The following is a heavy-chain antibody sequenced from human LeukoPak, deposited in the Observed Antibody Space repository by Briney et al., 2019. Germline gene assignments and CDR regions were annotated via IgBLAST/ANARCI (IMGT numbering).Heavy chain of an antibody. Sequence: SETLSLTCTVSGGSLSSSSYYWGWIRQPPGKGLGWIGRIYFSGSTYYNPSLKSRGTISLDTSKNQFSLKLSSVTAADTAVYYCAREGQYYDYVWGSYRSPYFDYWGQGTLVTVSS. V-gene: IGHV4-39*07. D-gene: IGHD3-16*02. J-gene: IGHJ4*02. CDR2: IYFSGST. CDR1: GGSLSSSSYY. CDR3: AREGQYYDYVWGSYRSPYFDY.